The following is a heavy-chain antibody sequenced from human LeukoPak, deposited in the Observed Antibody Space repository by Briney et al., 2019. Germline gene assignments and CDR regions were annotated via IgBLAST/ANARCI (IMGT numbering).Heavy chain of an antibody. CDR3: AGDELLGYGMDV. CDR2: ISANNGNT. CDR1: GYTFTSYG. Sequence: GASATVSCTSSGYTFTSYGFSWVRQAPGQGLEWMGWISANNGNTNYAQKLQGRVTMTTDTSTSTAYMELRSLRSDDTAVYYCAGDELLGYGMDVWGEGTTVTVSS. V-gene: IGHV1-18*01. D-gene: IGHD2-21*02. J-gene: IGHJ6*04.